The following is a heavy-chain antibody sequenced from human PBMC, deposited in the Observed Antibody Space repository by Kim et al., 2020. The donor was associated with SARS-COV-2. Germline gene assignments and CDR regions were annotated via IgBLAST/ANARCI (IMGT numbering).Heavy chain of an antibody. CDR3: AKDQRPLAMVRGAAFGGVMDWFDP. CDR2: ISGSGGST. J-gene: IGHJ5*02. Sequence: GGSLRLSCAASGFTFSSYAMSWVRQAPGKGLEWVSAISGSGGSTYYADSVKGRFTISRDNSKNTLYLQMNSLRAEDTAVYYCAKDQRPLAMVRGAAFGGVMDWFDPWGQGTLVTVSS. CDR1: GFTFSSYA. V-gene: IGHV3-23*01. D-gene: IGHD3-10*01.